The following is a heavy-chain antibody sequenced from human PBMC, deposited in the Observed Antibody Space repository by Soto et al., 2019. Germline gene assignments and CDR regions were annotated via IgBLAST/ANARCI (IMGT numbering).Heavy chain of an antibody. Sequence: SVTLSVTYCGSRVLISGCYWICIRQSPGKGLEWLGYVYDTGSTNYSPSLRRRGSMSVETSKNEFSRRLSAVTAADTAGDGGARSVEVPGTQMAYWGQGTQVTVS. CDR2: VYDTGST. J-gene: IGHJ4*02. CDR1: RVLISGCY. CDR3: ARSVEVPGTQMAY. D-gene: IGHD1-26*01. V-gene: IGHV4-59*01.